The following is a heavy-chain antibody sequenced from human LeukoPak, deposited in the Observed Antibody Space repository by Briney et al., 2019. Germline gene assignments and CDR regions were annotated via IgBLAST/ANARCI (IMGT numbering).Heavy chain of an antibody. CDR1: GFTFSSYG. CDR2: ISGSGDNT. D-gene: IGHD3-10*01. CDR3: AKHAPKGMLRGVTLCLLSY. Sequence: GGSLRLSCAASGFTFSSYGMSWVRQAPGKGLEWVSDISGSGDNTYYADSVKGRFTISRDNSKNTLYLQMNSLRAEDTAVYYCAKHAPKGMLRGVTLCLLSYWGQGTLVTVSS. J-gene: IGHJ4*02. V-gene: IGHV3-23*01.